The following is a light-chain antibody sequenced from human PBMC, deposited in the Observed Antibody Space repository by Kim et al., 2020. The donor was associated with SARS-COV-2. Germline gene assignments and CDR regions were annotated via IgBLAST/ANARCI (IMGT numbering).Light chain of an antibody. CDR3: QSYDNNVNGWV. CDR2: SHI. V-gene: IGLV1-40*01. Sequence: IVTLSCFGGWSHIGTDYGVHWYQHLPGAAPNVLIYSHIRRHSGVPDRFSGSKSDTSASLVITGLRPEDEADYYCQSYDNNVNGWVFGGGTQLTVL. CDR1: WSHIGTDYG. J-gene: IGLJ3*02.